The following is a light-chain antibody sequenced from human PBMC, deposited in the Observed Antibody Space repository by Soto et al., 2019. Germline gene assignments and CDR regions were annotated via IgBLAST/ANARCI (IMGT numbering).Light chain of an antibody. J-gene: IGKJ1*01. Sequence: EIVLTQSPGTLCLSPGERATLSYRASQSISSTYFAWYQQKPGQAPRILIFGASSRAIGIPDRFSGSGSGTDFTLTISRVEPEDFAVYYCKQYGSSPPWTFGQGTKVEV. CDR3: KQYGSSPPWT. CDR1: QSISSTY. CDR2: GAS. V-gene: IGKV3-20*01.